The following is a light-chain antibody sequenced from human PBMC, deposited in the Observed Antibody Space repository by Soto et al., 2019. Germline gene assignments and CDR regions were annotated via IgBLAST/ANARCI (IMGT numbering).Light chain of an antibody. CDR3: AAWDDSLNGPV. Sequence: QSVLTQPPSASGTPGQRVTIFCSGSSSNIGSNTVNWYQQLPGTAPKLLISTNTQRPSGVPDRFSGSKSGTSASLAISGLQSEDEADYYWAAWDDSLNGPVFGGGTKVTVL. V-gene: IGLV1-44*01. J-gene: IGLJ3*02. CDR2: TNT. CDR1: SSNIGSNT.